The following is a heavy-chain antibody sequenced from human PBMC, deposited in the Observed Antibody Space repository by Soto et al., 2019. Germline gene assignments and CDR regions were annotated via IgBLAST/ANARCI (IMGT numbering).Heavy chain of an antibody. CDR2: IYYSGST. V-gene: IGHV4-30-4*01. CDR1: GGSITDGDYY. D-gene: IGHD3-16*02. J-gene: IGHJ6*02. CDR3: ARVIATADSDYYYYGLAV. Sequence: SETLSLTCTVSGGSITDGDYYWSWIRQSPGKGLEWIGNIYYSGSTYYNPSLKSRITISLDTSKNQFSLKLSSVTAADTAVYYFARVIATADSDYYYYGLAVWGQGTTVTVSS.